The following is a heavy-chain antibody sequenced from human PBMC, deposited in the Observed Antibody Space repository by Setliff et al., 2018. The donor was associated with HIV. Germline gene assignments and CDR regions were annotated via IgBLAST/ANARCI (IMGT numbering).Heavy chain of an antibody. CDR1: GASISSYY. V-gene: IGHV4-59*01. D-gene: IGHD3-3*01. CDR2: ISYPGST. J-gene: IGHJ4*02. Sequence: PSETLSLTCTVSGASISSYYWSWIRQPPGKGLEWIGYISYPGSTNYNPSLKSRVTISVDTSKNQFSLNLSSVTAADTAVYYCARDQSDWFYWGQGTLVTVSS. CDR3: ARDQSDWFY.